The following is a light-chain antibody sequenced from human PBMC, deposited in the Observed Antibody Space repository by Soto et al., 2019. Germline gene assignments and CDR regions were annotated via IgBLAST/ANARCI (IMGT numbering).Light chain of an antibody. V-gene: IGKV1-5*03. CDR3: KQHNSYPLP. CDR2: KAS. Sequence: DIQMAQSPSTLSASVGDRVTITCRASQSISSWLAWYQQKPGKAPKLLIYKASSLESGVPSRFSGSGPGTEFTLTISSLQPDDFATYYCKQHNSYPLPFGGGTKVDIK. J-gene: IGKJ4*01. CDR1: QSISSW.